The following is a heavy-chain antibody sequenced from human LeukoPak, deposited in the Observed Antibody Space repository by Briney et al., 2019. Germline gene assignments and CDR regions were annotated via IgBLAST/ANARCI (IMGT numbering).Heavy chain of an antibody. CDR1: GFTFSSYG. J-gene: IGHJ4*02. CDR2: IWYDGSNK. CDR3: AKDINYDGSGYFIDY. V-gene: IGHV3-33*06. Sequence: QTGGSLRLSCAASGFTFSSYGMHWVRQAPGKGLEWVAVIWYDGSNKYYADSVKGRFTISRDDSKNTLYLQMNSLRAADTAVYYCAKDINYDGSGYFIDYWGQGTLVTVSS. D-gene: IGHD3-22*01.